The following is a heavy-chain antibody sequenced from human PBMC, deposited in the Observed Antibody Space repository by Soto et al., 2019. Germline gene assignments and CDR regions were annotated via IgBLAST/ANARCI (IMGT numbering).Heavy chain of an antibody. J-gene: IGHJ5*02. Sequence: QVQLVESGGGVVQPGRSLRLSCAASGFTFSSYGMHWVRQAPGKGLEWVAVVSYDGSYESYADSVKGRFTISRDNSKNPLYLYMNILRAEDTAVYYCAPARWLPLIGSWGQGTLVTVSS. CDR3: APARWLPLIGS. CDR2: VSYDGSYE. V-gene: IGHV3-30*03. D-gene: IGHD2-15*01. CDR1: GFTFSSYG.